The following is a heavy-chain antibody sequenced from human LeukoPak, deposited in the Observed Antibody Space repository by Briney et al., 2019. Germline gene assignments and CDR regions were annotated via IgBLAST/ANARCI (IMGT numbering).Heavy chain of an antibody. V-gene: IGHV1-8*02. J-gene: IGHJ5*02. CDR2: MNPINGNT. CDR3: VRDGEGVAISVNFWFDP. CDR1: GGIFSSYA. Sequence: ASVKVSCKASGGIFSSYAISWVRQAPGQGLEWMGWMNPINGNTGYARKFQGRVTMTRDTSISTAYMELRSLTSEDTAIYYCVRDGEGVAISVNFWFDPWGQGTLVTVSS. D-gene: IGHD3-10*01.